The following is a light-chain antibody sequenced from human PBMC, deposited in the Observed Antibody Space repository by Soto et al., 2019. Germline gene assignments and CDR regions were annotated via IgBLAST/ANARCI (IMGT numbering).Light chain of an antibody. V-gene: IGKV3-11*01. CDR1: QSVGGY. Sequence: EIVLTQSPATLSLSPGERATLSCRASQSVGGYLDWYQQKPGQAPRLLIYDASNRASGIPARFSGSGSGTDFTLTIISREPEDLAVYYCHQRSNWPPLTFGGGTKVEIK. CDR3: HQRSNWPPLT. J-gene: IGKJ4*01. CDR2: DAS.